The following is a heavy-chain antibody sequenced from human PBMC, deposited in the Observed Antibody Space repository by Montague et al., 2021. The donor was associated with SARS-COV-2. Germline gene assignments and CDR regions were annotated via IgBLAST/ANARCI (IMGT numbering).Heavy chain of an antibody. D-gene: IGHD5/OR15-5a*01. Sequence: SETLSLTCSVSGGSISSFYWSWIRQPPGKGLEYIGYIYYSGRTNFSPSLNSRVSISLDTYKNQFSLNLRSVTTADTAVYYCARVAELDVFSVYYYGLDVGGQGTTAPAPS. CDR3: ARVAELDVFSVYYYGLDV. J-gene: IGHJ6*02. CDR1: GGSISSFY. V-gene: IGHV4-59*01. CDR2: IYYSGRT.